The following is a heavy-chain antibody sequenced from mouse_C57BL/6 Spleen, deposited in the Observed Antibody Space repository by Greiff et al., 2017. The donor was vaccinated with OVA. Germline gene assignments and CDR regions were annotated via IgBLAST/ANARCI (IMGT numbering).Heavy chain of an antibody. V-gene: IGHV1-53*01. CDR3: ARGEDSSGYSLCAMDY. CDR2: INPSNGGT. J-gene: IGHJ2*01. D-gene: IGHD3-2*02. Sequence: QVQLQQPGTELVKPGASVKLSCKASGYTFTSYWMHWVKQRPGQGLEWIGNINPSNGGTNYNEKFKSKATLTEDKSSSTAYMQLSSLTSEDSAVYYCARGEDSSGYSLCAMDYWGQGTTLTVSS. CDR1: GYTFTSYW.